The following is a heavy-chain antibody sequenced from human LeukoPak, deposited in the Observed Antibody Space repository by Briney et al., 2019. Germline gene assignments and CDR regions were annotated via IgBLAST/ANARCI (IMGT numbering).Heavy chain of an antibody. D-gene: IGHD6-13*01. CDR2: IYYSGST. Sequence: SETLSLTCTVSGGSISSSSYYWGWIRQPPGRGLEWIESIYYSGSTYYNPSLKSRVTISVDTSKNQFSLKLSSVTAADTAVYYCARAPASSSWYYYYMDVWGKGTTVTVSS. CDR1: GGSISSSSYY. V-gene: IGHV4-39*07. J-gene: IGHJ6*03. CDR3: ARAPASSSWYYYYMDV.